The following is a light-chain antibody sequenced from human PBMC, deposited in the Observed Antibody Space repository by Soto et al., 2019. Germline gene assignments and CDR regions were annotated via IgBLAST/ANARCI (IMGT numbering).Light chain of an antibody. V-gene: IGLV2-14*03. CDR1: SSDIGDSNY. Sequence: QSVLTQPASVSGSPGQSITISCTGTSSDIGDSNYVSWYQQHPGKAPKLVIYDVSNRPSGVSNRFSGAKSANTASLTISGFQADDEADCYCSSFRSSSTSYVFGTGTKVTVL. CDR2: DVS. CDR3: SSFRSSSTSYV. J-gene: IGLJ1*01.